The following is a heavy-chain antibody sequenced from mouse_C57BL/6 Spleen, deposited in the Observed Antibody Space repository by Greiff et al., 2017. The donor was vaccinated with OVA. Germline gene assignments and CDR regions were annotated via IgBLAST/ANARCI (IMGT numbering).Heavy chain of an antibody. CDR3: ARSVTTVVAPSHYYAMDY. J-gene: IGHJ4*01. Sequence: EVQLVESGPELVKPGASVKIPCKASGYTFTDYNMDWVKQSHGKSLEWIGDINPNNGGTIYNQKFKGKATLTVDKSSSTAYMELRSLTSEDTAVYYCARSVTTVVAPSHYYAMDYWGQGTSVTVSS. CDR2: INPNNGGT. D-gene: IGHD1-1*01. CDR1: GYTFTDYN. V-gene: IGHV1-18*01.